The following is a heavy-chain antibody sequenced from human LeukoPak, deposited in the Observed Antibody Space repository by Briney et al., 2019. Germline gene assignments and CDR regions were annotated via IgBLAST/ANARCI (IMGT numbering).Heavy chain of an antibody. CDR3: TKETPQMDV. CDR2: ISSTGNTV. CDR1: GFTFSSYE. D-gene: IGHD2-15*01. Sequence: GGSLRLSCAASGFTFSSYEMNWVRQAPGQGLEWVAYISSTGNTVHYAGSVKGRFTISRDDAKNSLYLQMNRLRAEDTAVYYCTKETPQMDVWGKGTTVTVSS. J-gene: IGHJ6*04. V-gene: IGHV3-48*03.